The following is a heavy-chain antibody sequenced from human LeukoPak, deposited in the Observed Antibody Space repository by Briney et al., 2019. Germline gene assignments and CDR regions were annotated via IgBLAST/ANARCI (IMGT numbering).Heavy chain of an antibody. CDR3: ARDPAPYNWNYVFDY. Sequence: ASVKVSCKASGYTFTGYYMHWVRQAPGQGLEWMGWISAYNGNTNYAQKLQGRVTMTTDTSTSTAYMELRSLRSDDTAVYYCARDPAPYNWNYVFDYWGQGTLVTVSS. CDR2: ISAYNGNT. CDR1: GYTFTGYY. J-gene: IGHJ4*02. V-gene: IGHV1-18*04. D-gene: IGHD1-7*01.